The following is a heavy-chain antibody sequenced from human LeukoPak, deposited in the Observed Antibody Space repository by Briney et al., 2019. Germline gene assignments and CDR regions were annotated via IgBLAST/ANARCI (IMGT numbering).Heavy chain of an antibody. CDR1: GYTFTGYY. J-gene: IGHJ6*03. V-gene: IGHV1-2*02. CDR2: INPSRSGT. Sequence: ASVKVSCKASGYTFTGYYIHWVRQAPGQGLQWMGWINPSRSGTNYAQMFQGRVTMTRDTSISTAYMELSRLRSDDTAVYYCARASGYYDILTGNGYYYYYMDVWGKGTTVTVSS. CDR3: ARASGYYDILTGNGYYYYYMDV. D-gene: IGHD3-9*01.